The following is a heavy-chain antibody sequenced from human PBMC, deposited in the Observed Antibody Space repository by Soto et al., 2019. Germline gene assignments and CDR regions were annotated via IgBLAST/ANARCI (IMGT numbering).Heavy chain of an antibody. J-gene: IGHJ6*02. Sequence: SVKVSCKASGGTFSSYAISWVRQAPGQGLEWMEGIIPIFGTANYAQKFQGRVTITADESTSTAYMELSSLRSEDTAVYYCARPREGGYYDSSGYYYPYYYGMDVWGQGTTVTVSS. V-gene: IGHV1-69*13. D-gene: IGHD3-22*01. CDR2: IIPIFGTA. CDR3: ARPREGGYYDSSGYYYPYYYGMDV. CDR1: GGTFSSYA.